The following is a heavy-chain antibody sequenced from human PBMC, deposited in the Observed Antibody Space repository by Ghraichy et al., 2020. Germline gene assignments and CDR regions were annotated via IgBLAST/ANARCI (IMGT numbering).Heavy chain of an antibody. D-gene: IGHD6-19*01. CDR2: INSDGSST. CDR3: ARDLWFRLPTHRYSSGWYEGAGWFDP. J-gene: IGHJ5*02. CDR1: GFTFSSYW. Sequence: GGSLRLSCAASGFTFSSYWMHWVRQAPGKGLVWVSRINSDGSSTSYADSVKGRFTISRDNAKNTLYLQMNSLRAEDTAVYYCARDLWFRLPTHRYSSGWYEGAGWFDPWGQGTLVTVSS. V-gene: IGHV3-74*01.